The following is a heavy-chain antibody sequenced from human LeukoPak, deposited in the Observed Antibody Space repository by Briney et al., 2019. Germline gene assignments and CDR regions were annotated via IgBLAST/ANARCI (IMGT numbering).Heavy chain of an antibody. CDR2: IYYSGTT. CDR1: GGSISSYY. D-gene: IGHD3-16*01. J-gene: IGHJ4*02. V-gene: IGHV4-59*08. CDR3: VRGSTLRHYQY. Sequence: PSETLSLTCSVSGGSISSYYWSWIRQPPGKGLEWIGYIYYSGTTSYNPSLKSRVTVSVDTSKNQFSLILSSVTAADTAVYYCVRGSTLRHYQYWGQGTLVTVSS.